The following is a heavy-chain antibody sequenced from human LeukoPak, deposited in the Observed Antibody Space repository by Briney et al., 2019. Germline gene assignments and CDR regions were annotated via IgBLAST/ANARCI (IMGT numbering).Heavy chain of an antibody. CDR3: ARGVTIFGVVHYFDY. CDR1: GGTFTNYA. V-gene: IGHV1-69*05. Sequence: GASVKVSCKASGGTFTNYAINWVRQAPGQGLQWMGWIIPMSGTKNYAQKFQGRVTFTTDDSTSTVYMELSRLRSEDTAVYYCARGVTIFGVVHYFDYWGQGTLVTVSS. D-gene: IGHD3-3*01. J-gene: IGHJ4*02. CDR2: IIPMSGTK.